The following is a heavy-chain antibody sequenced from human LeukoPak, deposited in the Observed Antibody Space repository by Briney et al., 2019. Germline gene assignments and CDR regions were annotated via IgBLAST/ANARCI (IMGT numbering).Heavy chain of an antibody. Sequence: SETLSLTCTVSGGSISSYYWSWIRQPPGKGLEWIGYIYYSGSTNYNPSLKSRVTISVDTSKNQFSLKLSSVTAADTAVYYCARASTFEKDIVATIPPQSDYWGQGTLVTVSS. D-gene: IGHD5-12*01. V-gene: IGHV4-59*01. J-gene: IGHJ4*02. CDR3: ARASTFEKDIVATIPPQSDY. CDR2: IYYSGST. CDR1: GGSISSYY.